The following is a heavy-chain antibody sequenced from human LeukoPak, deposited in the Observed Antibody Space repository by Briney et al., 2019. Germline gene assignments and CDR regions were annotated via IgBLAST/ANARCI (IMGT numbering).Heavy chain of an antibody. CDR3: ARVYGSGTYDAFDI. D-gene: IGHD3-10*01. Sequence: GGSLRLSCAASGFTFSSYAMHWVRQAPGKGLEWVAVISYDGSNKYYADSVKGRFTISRDNSKDTLYLQMNSLRAEDTAVYYCARVYGSGTYDAFDIWGQGTMVTVSS. CDR1: GFTFSSYA. J-gene: IGHJ3*02. CDR2: ISYDGSNK. V-gene: IGHV3-30-3*01.